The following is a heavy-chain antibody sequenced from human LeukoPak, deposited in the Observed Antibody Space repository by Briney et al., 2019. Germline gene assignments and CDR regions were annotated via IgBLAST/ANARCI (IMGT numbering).Heavy chain of an antibody. J-gene: IGHJ4*02. D-gene: IGHD3-16*01. CDR1: GFPFQRLW. CDR3: GMGRRYGDD. CDR2: VNPDGSST. Sequence: GGSLGLSLGTLGFPFQRLWSHRVRQVPGKGLVWVSRVNPDGSSTTYADSGKGPFTKCRDNAKSTLFLQMMRAKMNEMAVGYCGMGRRYGDDWGQGILVTVSS. V-gene: IGHV3-74*01.